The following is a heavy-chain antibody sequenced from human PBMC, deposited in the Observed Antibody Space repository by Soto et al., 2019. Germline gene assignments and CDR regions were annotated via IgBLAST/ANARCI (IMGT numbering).Heavy chain of an antibody. V-gene: IGHV1-46*01. D-gene: IGHD2-8*01. Sequence: QVQLVQSGVEVKETGASVKTSCKASGYTFTYYYIHWVRQAPGQGLEWMGIINPSTGTTTYSQKFQGRVTMTSDTSTSPVYMELTSLSSDDTAVYYCARELRETHYCTSGFCYFDYWGQGTLVTVTS. CDR2: INPSTGTT. CDR3: ARELRETHYCTSGFCYFDY. CDR1: GYTFTYYY. J-gene: IGHJ4*02.